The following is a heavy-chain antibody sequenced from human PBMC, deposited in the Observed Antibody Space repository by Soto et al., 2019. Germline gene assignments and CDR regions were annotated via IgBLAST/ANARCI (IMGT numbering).Heavy chain of an antibody. V-gene: IGHV2-5*02. Sequence: VSGPTLVNPTQTLTLTCSFSGFSLSSNGVGVGWIRQAPGKALEWLAFIYWDDDKRYSPSLKSRLSIIKDTSKNQVVLTMTNMDPVDTATYYCIQSRCGGDCLQSYASYYYYGMDVWGQGTTVTVSS. D-gene: IGHD2-21*02. J-gene: IGHJ6*02. CDR3: IQSRCGGDCLQSYASYYYYGMDV. CDR1: GFSLSSNGVG. CDR2: IYWDDDK.